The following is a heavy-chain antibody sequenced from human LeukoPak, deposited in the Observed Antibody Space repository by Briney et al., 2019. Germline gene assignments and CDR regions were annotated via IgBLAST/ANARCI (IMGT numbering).Heavy chain of an antibody. V-gene: IGHV3-23*01. J-gene: IGHJ4*02. Sequence: PGGSLRLSCAASGFTFSSYAMSWVRQAPGKGLEWVSAISGSGGSTYYADSVKGRLTISRDNSKNTLYLQMNSLRAEDTAVYYCAKSQGLSRYFDYWGQGTLVTVSS. CDR3: AKSQGLSRYFDY. D-gene: IGHD2-21*01. CDR2: ISGSGGST. CDR1: GFTFSSYA.